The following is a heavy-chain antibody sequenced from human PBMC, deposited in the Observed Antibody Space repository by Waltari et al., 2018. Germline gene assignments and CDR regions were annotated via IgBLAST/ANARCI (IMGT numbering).Heavy chain of an antibody. D-gene: IGHD2-15*01. CDR1: GFTFSSYA. J-gene: IGHJ4*02. Sequence: EVQLLESGGGLVQPGGSLRLSCAASGFTFSSYAMSWVRKDPGKGLEWVSSISGSGGSTYYADSVKGRFTISRDNSKNTLYLQMNSLRAEDTAVYYCAKGGYCSGGSCYSVDYWGQGTLVTVSS. CDR2: ISGSGGST. V-gene: IGHV3-23*01. CDR3: AKGGYCSGGSCYSVDY.